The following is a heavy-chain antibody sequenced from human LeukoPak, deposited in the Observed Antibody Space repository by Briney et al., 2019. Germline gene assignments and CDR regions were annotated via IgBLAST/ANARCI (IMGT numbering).Heavy chain of an antibody. Sequence: GGSLILSCAASGFTFSSFWMYWVRQAPGKGLVWVSRINSDGGSTTYADSVKGRFTISRDNAKNSLYLQMNSLRAEDTAVYYCARDGSGSADVDFDYWGQGTLVTVSS. J-gene: IGHJ4*02. CDR2: INSDGGST. CDR1: GFTFSSFW. D-gene: IGHD3-10*01. CDR3: ARDGSGSADVDFDY. V-gene: IGHV3-74*01.